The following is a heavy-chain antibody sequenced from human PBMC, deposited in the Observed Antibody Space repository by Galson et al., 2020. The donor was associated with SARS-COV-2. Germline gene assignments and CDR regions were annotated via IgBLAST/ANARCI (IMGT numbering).Heavy chain of an antibody. Sequence: SETLSLTCTVSGGSVRSSNYYWGWIRQPPGKGLEWIGSVLNSGTTHYSPSLQSRVTISVDTSKNQFSLNLNSVTAADTAMYYCARDATSSGWYNWFDPWGQGTLVTVSS. CDR2: VLNSGTT. CDR1: GGSVRSSNYY. V-gene: IGHV4-39*07. J-gene: IGHJ5*02. CDR3: ARDATSSGWYNWFDP. D-gene: IGHD6-19*01.